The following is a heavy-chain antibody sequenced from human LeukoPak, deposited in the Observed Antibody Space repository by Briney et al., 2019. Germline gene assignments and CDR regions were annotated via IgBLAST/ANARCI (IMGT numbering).Heavy chain of an antibody. CDR1: GGSFSGYY. V-gene: IGHV4-34*01. D-gene: IGHD2-2*01. CDR3: AREVRGSSTSLFDY. J-gene: IGHJ4*02. Sequence: PSETLSLTCAVYGGSFSGYYWSWIRQPPGKGLEWIGYIYHSGSTYYNPSLKSRVTISVDRSKNQFSLKLSSVTAADTAVYYCAREVRGSSTSLFDYWGQGTLVTVSS. CDR2: IYHSGST.